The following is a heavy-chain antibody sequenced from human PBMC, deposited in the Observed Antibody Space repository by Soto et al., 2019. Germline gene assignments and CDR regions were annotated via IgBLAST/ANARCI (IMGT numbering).Heavy chain of an antibody. J-gene: IGHJ4*02. Sequence: QEQLVESVGDVVQPVRSLTLSCAASGFTFSANAMHWVRQAPGKGLEWVAVIAYDGTIKIYRDSVKGRFTISRDDSKSTLYLQMNSLRPEDTAVYYCARDKIKGAPDYLDSWGQGTLVTVSS. CDR3: ARDKIKGAPDYLDS. CDR1: GFTFSANA. CDR2: IAYDGTIK. D-gene: IGHD1-26*01. V-gene: IGHV3-30-3*01.